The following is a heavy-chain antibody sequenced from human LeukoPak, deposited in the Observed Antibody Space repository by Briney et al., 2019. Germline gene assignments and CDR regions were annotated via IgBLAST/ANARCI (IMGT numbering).Heavy chain of an antibody. CDR1: GFTFSSYW. D-gene: IGHD2-21*01. Sequence: GGSLRLSCAASGFTFSSYWMSWVRQAPGKGLEWVANIKQDGSEKYYVDSVKGRFTISRDSAKNSLYLQKNSLRAEDTAVYYCARDPLCGGDCDRGAFDIWGQGTMVTVSS. V-gene: IGHV3-7*01. J-gene: IGHJ3*02. CDR3: ARDPLCGGDCDRGAFDI. CDR2: IKQDGSEK.